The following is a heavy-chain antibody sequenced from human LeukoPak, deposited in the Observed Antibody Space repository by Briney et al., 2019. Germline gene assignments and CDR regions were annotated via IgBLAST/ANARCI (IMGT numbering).Heavy chain of an antibody. Sequence: GGSLRLSCAASGFTFSNAWMSWVRQAPGKGLEWVSAISGSGGSTYYADSVKGRFTISRDNSKNTLYLQMNSLRAEDTAVYYCAKDEVYYGSGSYYYFDYWGQGTLVTVSS. CDR2: ISGSGGST. J-gene: IGHJ4*02. CDR1: GFTFSNAW. V-gene: IGHV3-23*01. CDR3: AKDEVYYGSGSYYYFDY. D-gene: IGHD3-10*01.